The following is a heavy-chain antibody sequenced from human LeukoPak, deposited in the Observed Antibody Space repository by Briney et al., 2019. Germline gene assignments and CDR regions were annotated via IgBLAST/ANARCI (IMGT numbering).Heavy chain of an antibody. CDR1: GFTFSSYW. CDR3: AKDSIRFGEHFDY. CDR2: IRYDGNNK. Sequence: GGSLRLSCAASGFTFSSYWMSWVRQAPGKGLEWVAFIRYDGNNKYYADSVKGRFTISRDNSKNALYLQMNSLRTEDTAVYYCAKDSIRFGEHFDYWGQGTLVTVSS. V-gene: IGHV3-30*02. D-gene: IGHD3-10*01. J-gene: IGHJ4*02.